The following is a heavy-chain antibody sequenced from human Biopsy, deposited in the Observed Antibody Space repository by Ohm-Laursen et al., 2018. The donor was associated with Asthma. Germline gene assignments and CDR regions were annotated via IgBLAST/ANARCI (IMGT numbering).Heavy chain of an antibody. CDR3: ASECTVATCPLAY. CDR2: ISSSGGTI. V-gene: IGHV3-11*01. D-gene: IGHD2-8*02. Sequence: SLRLSCAASGFSFSDYYMTWMRQAPGKGLEWVSYISSSGGTIYYADSVKGRFTISRDNAQNSLFLQMTSLGAEDTAVYYCASECTVATCPLAYWGQGALVTVSS. J-gene: IGHJ4*02. CDR1: GFSFSDYY.